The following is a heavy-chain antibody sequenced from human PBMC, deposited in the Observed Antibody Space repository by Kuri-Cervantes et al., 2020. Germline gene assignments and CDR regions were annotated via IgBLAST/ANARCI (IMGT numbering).Heavy chain of an antibody. J-gene: IGHJ3*02. CDR1: VYTVKNYA. Sequence: ASVKVSCKASVYTVKNYAIHWVRQAPGQTLEWMGWINGGNGNRKYSQKFQGRISITRDTSASIVTMELRSLRSEDTALYYCARDGGEVQWLVLAAFDMWGQGTMVTVSS. D-gene: IGHD6-19*01. V-gene: IGHV1-3*01. CDR2: INGGNGNR. CDR3: ARDGGEVQWLVLAAFDM.